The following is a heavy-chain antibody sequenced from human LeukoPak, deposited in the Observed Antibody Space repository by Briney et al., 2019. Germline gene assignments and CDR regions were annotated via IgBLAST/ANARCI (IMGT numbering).Heavy chain of an antibody. V-gene: IGHV3-33*01. Sequence: PGRSLRLSCAASGFTFSSYGMHWVRQAPGKGLEWVAVIWYDGSNKYYADSVKGRFTISRDNSKNTLFLQMNSLRAEDTAVYYCARDSGSDFWSPTDAFDIWGQGTMVTVSS. J-gene: IGHJ3*02. CDR1: GFTFSSYG. CDR3: ARDSGSDFWSPTDAFDI. CDR2: IWYDGSNK. D-gene: IGHD3-3*01.